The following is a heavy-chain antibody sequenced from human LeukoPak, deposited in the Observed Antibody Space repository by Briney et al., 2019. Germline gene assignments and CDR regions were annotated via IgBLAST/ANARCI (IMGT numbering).Heavy chain of an antibody. CDR3: ATVGTMINPLYYFDY. J-gene: IGHJ4*02. D-gene: IGHD3-22*01. CDR2: INPNSGGT. V-gene: IGHV1-2*02. CDR1: GYTFTGYY. Sequence: ASVKVSCKASGYTFTGYYMHWVRQAPGQGLEWMGWINPNSGGTNYAQKFQGRVTITTDESTSTAYMELSSLRSEDTAVYYCATVGTMINPLYYFDYWGQGTLVTVSS.